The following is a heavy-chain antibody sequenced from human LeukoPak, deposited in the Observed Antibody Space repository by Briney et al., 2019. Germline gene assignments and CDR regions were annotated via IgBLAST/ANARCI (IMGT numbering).Heavy chain of an antibody. V-gene: IGHV5-51*01. D-gene: IGHD2/OR15-2a*01. CDR1: GDTFTTYR. Sequence: GDSLKISCKGSGDTFTTYRIVWVRQLPGKGLEWMGIIYTGDSEITYSPSFQGQVTISADKSISTAYLQWSSLKASDTATFCALFPRLGPRAWAFYFCYWGQGTLVTVAS. CDR2: IYTGDSEI. J-gene: IGHJ4*02. CDR3: LFPRLGPRAWAFYFCY.